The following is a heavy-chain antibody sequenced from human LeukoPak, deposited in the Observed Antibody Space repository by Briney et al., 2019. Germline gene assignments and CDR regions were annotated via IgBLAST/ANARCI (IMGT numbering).Heavy chain of an antibody. CDR2: INHSGST. CDR1: GGSFSGYY. CDR3: ARGPQWLDAFDI. D-gene: IGHD3-22*01. J-gene: IGHJ3*02. Sequence: SETLSLTCAVYGGSFSGYYWSWIRRPPGKGLEWIGEINHSGSTNYNPSLKSRVTISVDTSKNQFSLKLSSVTAADTAVYYCARGPQWLDAFDIRGQGTMVTVSS. V-gene: IGHV4-34*01.